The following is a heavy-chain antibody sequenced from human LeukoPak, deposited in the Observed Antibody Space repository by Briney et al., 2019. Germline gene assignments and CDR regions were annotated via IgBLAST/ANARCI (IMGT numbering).Heavy chain of an antibody. CDR2: ISYSGST. Sequence: PSETLSLTCTVSGGXISSYYCSWVRQPPGKGLGWIGYISYSGSTNFNPSLKSRVTISVDTSKNQFSLKLSSVTAADTAVYYCAREGTAGTNLNWFDPWGQGTLVTVSS. CDR3: AREGTAGTNLNWFDP. D-gene: IGHD1-1*01. CDR1: GGXISSYY. J-gene: IGHJ5*02. V-gene: IGHV4-59*01.